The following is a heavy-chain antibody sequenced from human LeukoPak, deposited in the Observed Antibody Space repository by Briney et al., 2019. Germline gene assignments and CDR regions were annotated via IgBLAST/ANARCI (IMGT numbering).Heavy chain of an antibody. D-gene: IGHD3-9*01. CDR2: INHSGST. Sequence: SETLSLTCAVYGGSFSGYYWSWIRQPPGKGLEWIGEINHSGSTNYNPSLKSRVTISVDTSKNQFSLKLSSVTAADTAVYYCARRGTFTYYDILTGYKSGRFQHWGQGTLVTVSS. J-gene: IGHJ1*01. V-gene: IGHV4-34*01. CDR3: ARRGTFTYYDILTGYKSGRFQH. CDR1: GGSFSGYY.